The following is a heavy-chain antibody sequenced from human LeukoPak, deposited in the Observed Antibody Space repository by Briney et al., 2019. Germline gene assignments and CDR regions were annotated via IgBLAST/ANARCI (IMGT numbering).Heavy chain of an antibody. J-gene: IGHJ6*02. V-gene: IGHV1-8*01. Sequence: ASVKVSCKASGYTFTSYDINWVRQATGQGLEWMGWTNPNSGNTGYAQKFQGRVTMTRNTSISTAYMELSSLRSEDTAVYYCARERGYSSGRYYYGMDVWGQGTTVTVSS. CDR2: TNPNSGNT. CDR3: ARERGYSSGRYYYGMDV. CDR1: GYTFTSYD. D-gene: IGHD6-19*01.